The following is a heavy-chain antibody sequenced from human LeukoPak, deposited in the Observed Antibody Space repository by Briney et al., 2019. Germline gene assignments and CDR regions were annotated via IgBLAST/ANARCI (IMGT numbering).Heavy chain of an antibody. J-gene: IGHJ4*02. CDR1: GYTFTSYG. D-gene: IGHD3-10*01. CDR2: ISAYNGNT. CDR3: ARGSLGAGSYYQSPDY. Sequence: ASVKVSCKASGYTFTSYGISWVRQAPGQGLEWMGWISAYNGNTNYAQKLQGRVTMTTDTSTSTAYMELRSLRSEDTAVYYCARGSLGAGSYYQSPDYWGQGTLVTVSS. V-gene: IGHV1-18*01.